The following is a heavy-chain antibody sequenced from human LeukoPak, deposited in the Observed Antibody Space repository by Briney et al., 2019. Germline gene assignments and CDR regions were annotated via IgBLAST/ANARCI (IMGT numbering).Heavy chain of an antibody. V-gene: IGHV3-48*03. CDR2: ISSSATST. Sequence: PGRSLRLSCTASGFTFCDYAMHWVRQAPGKGLEWVSLISSSATSTYYADSVKGRFTISRDNANNSLYLQMNSLRAEDTAVYYCASKWFSWGRGTLVTVSS. J-gene: IGHJ4*02. D-gene: IGHD3-22*01. CDR3: ASKWFS. CDR1: GFTFCDYA.